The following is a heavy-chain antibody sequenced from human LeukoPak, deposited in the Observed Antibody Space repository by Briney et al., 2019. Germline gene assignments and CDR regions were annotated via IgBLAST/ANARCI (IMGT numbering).Heavy chain of an antibody. CDR1: GFTFSSYS. V-gene: IGHV3-21*01. D-gene: IGHD3-22*01. CDR2: ISSSGSYI. J-gene: IGHJ4*02. Sequence: TGGSLRLSCAASGFTFSSYSMNWVRQAPGKGLEWVSSISSSGSYIYYADSVKGRFTFSRDNAKNSLYLQMDSLRAEDTAVYYCARSRSGLVLDYWGQGTLVTVSS. CDR3: ARSRSGLVLDY.